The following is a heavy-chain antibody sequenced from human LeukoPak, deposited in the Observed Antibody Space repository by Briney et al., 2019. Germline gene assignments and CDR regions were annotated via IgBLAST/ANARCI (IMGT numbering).Heavy chain of an antibody. CDR2: ISSSSSYI. CDR3: ATDLWFGEPFDAFDI. CDR1: GFTFSSYS. V-gene: IGHV3-21*01. Sequence: GGSLRLSCAASGFTFSSYSMNWVRQAPGKGLEWVSSISSSSSYIYYADSVKGRFTISRDNAKNSLYLQMNSLRAEDTAVYYCATDLWFGEPFDAFDIWGQGTMVTVSS. D-gene: IGHD3-10*01. J-gene: IGHJ3*02.